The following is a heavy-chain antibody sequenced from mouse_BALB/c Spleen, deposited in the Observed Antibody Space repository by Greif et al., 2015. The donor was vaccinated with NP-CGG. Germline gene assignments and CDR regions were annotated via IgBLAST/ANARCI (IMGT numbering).Heavy chain of an antibody. Sequence: EVKLVESGGGLVQPGGSRKLSCAASGFTFSDYGMAWVRQAPGKGPEWVAFISNLVYSIYYADTVTGRFTISRENAKNTLYLEMSSLRSEDTAMYYCARDYYGSSYWYFDVWGAGTTVTVSS. D-gene: IGHD1-1*01. V-gene: IGHV5-15*02. CDR1: GFTFSDYG. J-gene: IGHJ1*01. CDR2: ISNLVYSI. CDR3: ARDYYGSSYWYFDV.